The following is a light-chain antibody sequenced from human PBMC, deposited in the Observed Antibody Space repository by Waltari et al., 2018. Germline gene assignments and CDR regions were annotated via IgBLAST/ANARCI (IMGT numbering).Light chain of an antibody. J-gene: IGKJ4*01. Sequence: DIVMTQSPDSLAVSLGERATINCKSSQSVLYSSNNKNYLAWYQAKPGQPPKLPLSWASTREYGVPARFSGSGSGTDFTLTISSLQAEDVAVYYCQQHYSTPLTFGGGTKVEIK. V-gene: IGKV4-1*01. CDR1: QSVLYSSNNKNY. CDR3: QQHYSTPLT. CDR2: WAS.